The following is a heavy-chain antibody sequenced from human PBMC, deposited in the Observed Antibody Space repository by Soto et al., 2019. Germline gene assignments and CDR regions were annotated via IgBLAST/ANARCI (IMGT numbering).Heavy chain of an antibody. J-gene: IGHJ4*02. CDR1: GSSITTYY. D-gene: IGHD6-19*01. CDR3: APRLLGSGWNIDS. V-gene: IGHV4-59*13. CDR2: VYHTGST. Sequence: AATXSLTCYFSGSSITTYYFSWIRQAPGKGLEWIGNVYHTGSTDYNSSLRSRVTISVDTSKNQFSLNMNSVTAADTAVYYCAPRLLGSGWNIDSCGQGALVTVS.